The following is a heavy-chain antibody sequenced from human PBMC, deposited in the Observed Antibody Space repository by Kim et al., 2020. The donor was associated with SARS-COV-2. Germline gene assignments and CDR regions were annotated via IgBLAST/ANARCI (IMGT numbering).Heavy chain of an antibody. D-gene: IGHD5-18*01. CDR1: GFTFDDYA. V-gene: IGHV3-9*01. Sequence: GGSLRLSCAASGFTFDDYAMHWVRQAPGKGLEWVSGISWNSGSIGYADSVKGRFTISRDNAKNSLYLQMNSLRAEDTALYYCGKGRVGYNYGCVDYWGQGTLVTVSS. J-gene: IGHJ4*02. CDR3: GKGRVGYNYGCVDY. CDR2: ISWNSGSI.